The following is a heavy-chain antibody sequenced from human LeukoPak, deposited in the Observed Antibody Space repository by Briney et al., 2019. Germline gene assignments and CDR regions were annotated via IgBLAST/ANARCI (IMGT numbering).Heavy chain of an antibody. V-gene: IGHV3-30*02. CDR1: GFTFTSYG. CDR3: AKDPTRNVGSAYYDFWSGHMDV. J-gene: IGHJ6*03. CDR2: ILYDGSNK. D-gene: IGHD3-3*01. Sequence: GGSLRLSCAASGFTFTSYGMHWVRQAPGKGLEWVSFILYDGSNKYYADSVKGRFTISRDNSKNTLYLQMNSLRAEDTAVYYCAKDPTRNVGSAYYDFWSGHMDVWGKGTTVTVSS.